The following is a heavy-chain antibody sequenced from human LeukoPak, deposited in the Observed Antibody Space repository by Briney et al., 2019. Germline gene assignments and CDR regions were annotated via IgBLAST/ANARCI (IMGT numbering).Heavy chain of an antibody. CDR1: GGSISSGGYS. V-gene: IGHV4-30-2*05. CDR3: ARDGDGYAGFDY. Sequence: SETLSLTCAVSGGSISSGGYSWSWIRQPPGKGLEWIGYIYHSGSTYYNPSLKSRVTISVDTSKNQFSLKLSSVTAADTAVYYCARDGDGYAGFDYWGQGTLVTVSS. CDR2: IYHSGST. J-gene: IGHJ4*02. D-gene: IGHD5-24*01.